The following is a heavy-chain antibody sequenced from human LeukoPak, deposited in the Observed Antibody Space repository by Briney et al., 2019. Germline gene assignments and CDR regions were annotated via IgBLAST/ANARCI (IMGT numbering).Heavy chain of an antibody. Sequence: GGSLRLSCAASGFTVSNNYMSWVRQAPGKGLEWVSVIYSGGSTYYADSVKGRFTISRDNSKNTLYLQTNSLRTEDTAVYYCAGHPRLMGATNWFDPWGQGTLVTVSS. J-gene: IGHJ5*02. D-gene: IGHD1-26*01. CDR1: GFTVSNNY. V-gene: IGHV3-66*02. CDR3: AGHPRLMGATNWFDP. CDR2: IYSGGST.